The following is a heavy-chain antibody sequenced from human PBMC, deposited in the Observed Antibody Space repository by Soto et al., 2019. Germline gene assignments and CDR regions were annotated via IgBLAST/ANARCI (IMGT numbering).Heavy chain of an antibody. D-gene: IGHD3-10*01. J-gene: IGHJ4*02. CDR3: SHRRMVQGAIMSAYFDH. V-gene: IGHV2-5*02. CDR2: IYWEDDK. CDR1: GFSRSTTGEG. Sequence: QITLKESGPTLVKPTQTLTLTCTFSGFSRSTTGEGVGLIRPSPGKALEWLALIYWEDDKRYRPSLRSRVTITKDTSKTQVVLRMTNMDPVDTATYDCSHRRMVQGAIMSAYFDHWSQGTPVPVSS.